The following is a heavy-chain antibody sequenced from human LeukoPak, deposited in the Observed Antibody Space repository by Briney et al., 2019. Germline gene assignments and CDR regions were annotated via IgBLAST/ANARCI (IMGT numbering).Heavy chain of an antibody. CDR3: VRDRWDSASFLGY. V-gene: IGHV3-7*01. D-gene: IGHD1-26*01. Sequence: PGGSLRLSCAASGFIFSSHWMSWVRQAPGKGLEWVTNIKEDGSEKNYVDSVKGRFTISRDNAKSSLYLQMTNLRAEDTAVYYCVRDRWDSASFLGYWGQGTLVTVSS. J-gene: IGHJ4*02. CDR2: IKEDGSEK. CDR1: GFIFSSHW.